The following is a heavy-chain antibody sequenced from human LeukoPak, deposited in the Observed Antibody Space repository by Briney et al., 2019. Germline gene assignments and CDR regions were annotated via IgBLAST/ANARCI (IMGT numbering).Heavy chain of an antibody. V-gene: IGHV3-48*03. CDR3: ARDKGYDFWSGYQGPLLDY. CDR1: GFTFSSYE. D-gene: IGHD3-3*01. Sequence: GGSLRLSCAASGFTFSSYEMNWVRQAPGKGLEWVSYISSSGSTIYYADSVKGRFTISRDNAKNSLYLQMNSLRAEDTALYYCARDKGYDFWSGYQGPLLDYWGQGTLVTVSS. CDR2: ISSSGSTI. J-gene: IGHJ4*02.